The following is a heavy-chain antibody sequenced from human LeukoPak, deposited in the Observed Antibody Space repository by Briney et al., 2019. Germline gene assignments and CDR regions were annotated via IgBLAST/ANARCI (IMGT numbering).Heavy chain of an antibody. V-gene: IGHV4-39*07. Sequence: PSETLSLTCTVSGGSISSSSYYWGWIRQPPGKGLEWIGSIYHSGSTYYNPSLKSRVTISVDTSKNQFSLKLSSVTAADTAVYYCARIYSYGSDYWGQGTLVTVSS. CDR1: GGSISSSSYY. CDR2: IYHSGST. J-gene: IGHJ4*02. D-gene: IGHD5-18*01. CDR3: ARIYSYGSDY.